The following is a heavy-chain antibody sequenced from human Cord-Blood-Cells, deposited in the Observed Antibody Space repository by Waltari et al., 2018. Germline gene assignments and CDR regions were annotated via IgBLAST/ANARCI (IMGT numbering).Heavy chain of an antibody. CDR3: ASQGDSGSYGAFDI. CDR2: TYYSGST. V-gene: IGHV4-59*08. Sequence: LVKPSETLSLTCTVSGGSISSYYWSWIRQPPGKGLEWIGYTYYSGSTNYNPSLKSRVTISVDTSKNQFSLKLSSVTAADTAVYYCASQGDSGSYGAFDIWGQGTMVTVSS. CDR1: GGSISSYY. D-gene: IGHD1-26*01. J-gene: IGHJ3*02.